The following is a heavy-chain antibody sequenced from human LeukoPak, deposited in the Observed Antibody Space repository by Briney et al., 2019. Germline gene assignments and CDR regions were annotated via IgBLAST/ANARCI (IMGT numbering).Heavy chain of an antibody. CDR2: INHSGST. CDR1: GGSFSGYY. D-gene: IGHD6-6*01. V-gene: IGHV4-34*01. Sequence: SETLSLTCAVYGGSFSGYYWSWIRQPPGKGLEWIGEINHSGSTNYNPSLKSRVTISVDTSKNQFSLKLSSVTAADTAVYYCARNAGLRLRTSSSPDYWGQGTLVTVSS. J-gene: IGHJ4*02. CDR3: ARNAGLRLRTSSSPDY.